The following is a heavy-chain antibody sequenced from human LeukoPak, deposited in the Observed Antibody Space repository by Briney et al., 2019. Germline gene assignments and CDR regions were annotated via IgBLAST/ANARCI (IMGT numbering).Heavy chain of an antibody. D-gene: IGHD1-1*01. J-gene: IGHJ6*03. CDR3: ARGLNWNDYYYYMDV. CDR2: INHSGST. CDR1: GGSFSGYY. Sequence: SETLSLTCAVYGGSFSGYYWSWIRQPPGKGLEWIGEINHSGSTNYNLSLKSRVTISVDTSKNQFSLKLSSVTAADTAVYYCARGLNWNDYYYYMDVWGKGTTVTVSS. V-gene: IGHV4-34*01.